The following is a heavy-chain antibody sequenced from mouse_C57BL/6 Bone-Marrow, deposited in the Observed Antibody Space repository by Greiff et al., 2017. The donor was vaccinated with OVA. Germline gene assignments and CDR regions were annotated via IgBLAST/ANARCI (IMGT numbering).Heavy chain of an antibody. CDR3: ARGNSNYDYYAMDY. D-gene: IGHD2-5*01. CDR1: GYTFTSYW. J-gene: IGHJ4*01. CDR2: IHPSCGYT. Sequence: VQLHQSGAELAKPGASVKLSCTASGYTFTSYWMHWVKLRPGPGLEWIGYIHPSCGYTKYNQKFKDKATLTADKSSSTAYMQLSSLTYEDSAVYYCARGNSNYDYYAMDYWGQGTSVTVSS. V-gene: IGHV1-7*01.